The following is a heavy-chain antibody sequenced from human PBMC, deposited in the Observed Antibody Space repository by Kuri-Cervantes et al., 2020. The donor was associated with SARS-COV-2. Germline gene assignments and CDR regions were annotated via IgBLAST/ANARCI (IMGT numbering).Heavy chain of an antibody. CDR3: VRDGDHWNFDY. CDR1: GFTFSGHW. Sequence: GESLKISCAASGFTFSGHWIHWVRQAPGEGLVWVSRINPDGSYTNNADSVKGRFTLSRDNAKNMLFLQMNSLRAEDTAVYYCVRDGDHWNFDYWGQGTLVTRSS. CDR2: INPDGSYT. D-gene: IGHD1-1*01. J-gene: IGHJ4*02. V-gene: IGHV3-74*01.